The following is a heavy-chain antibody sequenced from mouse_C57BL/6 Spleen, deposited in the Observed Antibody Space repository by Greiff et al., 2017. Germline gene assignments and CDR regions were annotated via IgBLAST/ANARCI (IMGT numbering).Heavy chain of an antibody. CDR2: IYPGDGDT. J-gene: IGHJ4*01. CDR3: AHSSGFGDAMDY. D-gene: IGHD3-2*02. V-gene: IGHV1-80*01. CDR1: GYAFSSYW. Sequence: VQLQESGAELVKPGASVKISCKASGYAFSSYWMNWVKQRPGKGLEWIGQIYPGDGDTNYNGKFKGKATLTADKSSSTAYMQLSSLTSEDSAVYFCAHSSGFGDAMDYWGQGTSVTVSS.